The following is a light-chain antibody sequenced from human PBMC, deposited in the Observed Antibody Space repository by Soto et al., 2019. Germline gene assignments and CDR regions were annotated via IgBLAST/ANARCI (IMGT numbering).Light chain of an antibody. V-gene: IGLV4-69*01. Sequence: QSVLTQSPSASASLGASVKLTCTLSSGHSSYAIAWHQQQPEKGPRYLMKVNSDGSHTKGDWIPDRFSGSSSGAGRYLTISSLQSEDEADYYCQTWGTGIWVFGGGTKLTVL. J-gene: IGLJ3*02. CDR3: QTWGTGIWV. CDR1: SGHSSYA. CDR2: VNSDGSH.